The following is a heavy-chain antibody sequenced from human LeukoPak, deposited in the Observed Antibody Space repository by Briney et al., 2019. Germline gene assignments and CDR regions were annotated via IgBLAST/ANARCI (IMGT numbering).Heavy chain of an antibody. Sequence: SGTLSLTCAVSGGSISSGHWWSWVRQSPGKGLEWIGEIYHSGTTNYNPSLKSRVTISVDTSKNQFSLKLSSVTAADAAQYYCATDPSDSSGSRLDYWGQGTLVIVSS. CDR3: ATDPSDSSGSRLDY. CDR2: IYHSGTT. CDR1: GGSISSGHW. V-gene: IGHV4-4*02. D-gene: IGHD3-22*01. J-gene: IGHJ4*02.